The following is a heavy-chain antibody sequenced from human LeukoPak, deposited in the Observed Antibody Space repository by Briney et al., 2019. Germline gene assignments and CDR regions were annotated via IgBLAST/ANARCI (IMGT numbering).Heavy chain of an antibody. D-gene: IGHD5-12*01. V-gene: IGHV4-39*07. CDR3: ARSCRILDIVATIRARLGGNGFDI. Sequence: SETLSLTCAVSGGSISSSGYYWGWIRQPPGKGLEWIGSIYYSGSTYYNPSLKSRVTISVDTSKNQFSLKLSSVTAADTAVYYCARSCRILDIVATIRARLGGNGFDIWGQGTMVTVSS. CDR1: GGSISSSGYY. J-gene: IGHJ3*02. CDR2: IYYSGST.